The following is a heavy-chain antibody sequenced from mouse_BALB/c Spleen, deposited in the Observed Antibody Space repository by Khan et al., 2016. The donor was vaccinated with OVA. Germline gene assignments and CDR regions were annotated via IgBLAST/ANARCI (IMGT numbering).Heavy chain of an antibody. Sequence: EVELVESGGDLVKPGGSLKLSCAASGFTFSTYGMSWVRQAPDKRLEWVATVSTGGSYTYYPDSVKGRFTISRDNAKNTLYLQMSGLRSADTAMFYCTRLAYYHDSEGFAYWGQGTLVTVSA. J-gene: IGHJ3*01. V-gene: IGHV5-6*01. CDR1: GFTFSTYG. D-gene: IGHD1-1*01. CDR2: VSTGGSYT. CDR3: TRLAYYHDSEGFAY.